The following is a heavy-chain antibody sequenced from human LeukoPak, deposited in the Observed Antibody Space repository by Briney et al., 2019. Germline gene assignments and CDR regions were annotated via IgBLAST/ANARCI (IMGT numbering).Heavy chain of an antibody. J-gene: IGHJ6*02. CDR2: ISGSGGST. D-gene: IGHD3-10*01. CDR3: AKGGILWFGESLYYYYYYGMDV. CDR1: GFTFSSYA. V-gene: IGHV3-23*01. Sequence: GGSLRLSCAASGFTFSSYAMSWVRQAPGKGLEWVSAISGSGGSTYYADSVKGRFTISRDNSKNTLYLQMNSLRAEDTAVYYCAKGGILWFGESLYYYYYYGMDVWGQGTTVTVSS.